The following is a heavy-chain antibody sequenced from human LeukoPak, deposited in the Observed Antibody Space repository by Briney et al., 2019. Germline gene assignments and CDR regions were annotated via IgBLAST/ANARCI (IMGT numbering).Heavy chain of an antibody. CDR3: ARDPPAVAANTYG. CDR2: IYSGGGT. CDR1: VFTVSNNY. J-gene: IGHJ4*02. D-gene: IGHD6-6*01. Sequence: GGSLRLSCAASVFTVSNNYMRWVRQAPGKGLEWVSLIYSGGGTYYADAVKGRFTISRDGSKNMLSLQMDSLRADDTAIYYCARDPPAVAANTYGWGQGTLVTVSS. V-gene: IGHV3-66*01.